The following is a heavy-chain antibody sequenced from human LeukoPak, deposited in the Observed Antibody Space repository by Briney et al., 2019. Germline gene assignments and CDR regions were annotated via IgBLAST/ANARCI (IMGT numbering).Heavy chain of an antibody. CDR2: ISYSGSS. CDR1: GGSIISTIYY. CDR3: ATFARNPPNNWFDP. Sequence: SETLSLTCTVSGGSIISTIYYWGWIRQSPGKGLDWIGSISYSGSSFCKPSLKSRVTIAVDTSKNQFSLKLSSVTAADTAVYYCATFARNPPNNWFDPWGQGTLVTVSS. V-gene: IGHV4-39*07. J-gene: IGHJ5*02.